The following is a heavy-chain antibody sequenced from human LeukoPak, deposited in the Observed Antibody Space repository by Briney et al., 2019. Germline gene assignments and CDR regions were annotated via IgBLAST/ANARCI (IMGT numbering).Heavy chain of an antibody. V-gene: IGHV1-2*02. Sequence: ASVKVSCKASGYTFTGYYMHWVRQAPGQGLEWMGWINPNSGGTNYAQKFQGRVTMTRDTSISTAYMEMSSLTSDDTAVYYCTRSARHCNNGVCFTDYYIDLWGKGTTVIVSS. CDR2: INPNSGGT. CDR3: TRSARHCNNGVCFTDYYIDL. J-gene: IGHJ6*03. D-gene: IGHD2-8*01. CDR1: GYTFTGYY.